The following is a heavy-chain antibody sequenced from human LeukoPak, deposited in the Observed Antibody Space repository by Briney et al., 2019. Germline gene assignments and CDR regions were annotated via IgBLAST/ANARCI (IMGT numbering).Heavy chain of an antibody. CDR3: ARDKRRVSMDV. D-gene: IGHD6-25*01. Sequence: PGGSLRLSCAASGFTVSSNYMSWVRQAPGKGLEWVSSISSSSSYIYYADSVKGRFTISRDNAKNSLYLQMNSLRAEDTAVYYRARDKRRVSMDVWGQGTTVTVSS. V-gene: IGHV3-21*01. J-gene: IGHJ6*02. CDR1: GFTVSSNY. CDR2: ISSSSSYI.